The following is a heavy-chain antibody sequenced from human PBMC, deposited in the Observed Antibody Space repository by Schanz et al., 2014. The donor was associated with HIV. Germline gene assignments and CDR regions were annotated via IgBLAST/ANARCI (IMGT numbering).Heavy chain of an antibody. J-gene: IGHJ6*02. Sequence: VQLVESGGGLVKPGGSLRLSCAASGFTFSSYAMSWVRLAPGKGLEWVSYISSSGSTIYYADSVKGRFTISRDNAKNSLFLQMNRLRAEDTAGYYCAKSPIFGDVIFYGMDVWGQGTTVTGSS. CDR3: AKSPIFGDVIFYGMDV. CDR1: GFTFSSYA. D-gene: IGHD3-3*02. CDR2: ISSSGSTI. V-gene: IGHV3-11*01.